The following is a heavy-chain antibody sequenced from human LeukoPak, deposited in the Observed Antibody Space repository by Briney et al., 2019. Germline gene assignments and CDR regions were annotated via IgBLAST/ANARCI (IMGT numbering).Heavy chain of an antibody. CDR3: ARRAGAYSHPYDY. Sequence: GGSLRLSCTVSGFTVSSDSMSWVRQAPGKGLEWVSFIYSGGSTHYSDSVKGRFTISRDNAKNTLYLQMNSLRAEDTAAYYCARRAGAYSHPYDYWGQGTLVTVSS. CDR1: GFTVSSDS. V-gene: IGHV3-53*01. CDR2: IYSGGST. D-gene: IGHD4/OR15-4a*01. J-gene: IGHJ4*02.